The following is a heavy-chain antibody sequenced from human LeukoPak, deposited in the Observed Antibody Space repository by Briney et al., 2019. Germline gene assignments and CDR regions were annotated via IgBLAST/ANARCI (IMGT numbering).Heavy chain of an antibody. J-gene: IGHJ6*02. Sequence: SETLSLTCTVSGGSISSGGYYWSWIRQHPGKGLEWIGYIYYSGSTYYNPSLKSRVTISVDTSKNQFSLKLSSVTAADTAVYYCARDGLGYCSSTSCYDYYYGMDVWGQGTTVTVSS. CDR2: IYYSGST. CDR3: ARDGLGYCSSTSCYDYYYGMDV. CDR1: GGSISSGGYY. D-gene: IGHD2-2*01. V-gene: IGHV4-31*03.